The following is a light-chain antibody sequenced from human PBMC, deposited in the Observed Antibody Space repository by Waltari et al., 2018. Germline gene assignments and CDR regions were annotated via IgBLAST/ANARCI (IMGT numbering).Light chain of an antibody. CDR2: DVF. Sequence: QSALTQPASVSGSPGQSITISCSGTTGDVGGYDYVSWYQQHPGEAPKLLLCDVFDRPPGASSRFSGAKSGSTASLTISGLQPEDEADYYCCSYAGSNTYIFGRGTKVTVL. CDR3: CSYAGSNTYI. V-gene: IGLV2-23*02. CDR1: TGDVGGYDY. J-gene: IGLJ1*01.